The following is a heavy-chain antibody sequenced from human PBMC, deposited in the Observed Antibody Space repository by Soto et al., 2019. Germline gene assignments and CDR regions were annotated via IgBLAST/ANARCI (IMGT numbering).Heavy chain of an antibody. CDR3: ASRDPGTSVDY. D-gene: IGHD1-7*01. V-gene: IGHV4-4*02. Sequence: LSRTCAVSGGSFTSNNWWTWVRQPPGQGLEWIGEIYRTGSTNYNPSLKSRVTISLDKSENQFSLKVTSLTAADTAVYYCASRDPGTSVDYWGQGTLVTVSS. J-gene: IGHJ4*02. CDR2: IYRTGST. CDR1: GGSFTSNNW.